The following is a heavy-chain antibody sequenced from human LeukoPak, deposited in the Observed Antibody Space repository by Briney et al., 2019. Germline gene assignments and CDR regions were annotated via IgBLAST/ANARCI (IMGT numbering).Heavy chain of an antibody. CDR3: ARAYDSSGYYLDY. D-gene: IGHD3-22*01. J-gene: IGHJ4*02. V-gene: IGHV4-31*03. CDR2: IYYSGST. CDR1: GGSISSGTYY. Sequence: SETLSLTCTVSGGSISSGTYYWSWIRQHPGKGLERVGYIYYSGSTSYNPSLKSRVTISVDTSKNQFSLKLSSVTAADTAVYYCARAYDSSGYYLDYWGQGTLVTVTS.